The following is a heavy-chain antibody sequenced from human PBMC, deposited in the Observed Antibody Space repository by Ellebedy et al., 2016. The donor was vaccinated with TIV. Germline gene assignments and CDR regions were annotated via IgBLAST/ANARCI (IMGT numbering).Heavy chain of an antibody. CDR1: GDSVSSNSAA. V-gene: IGHV6-1*01. CDR2: TYYRSKWYN. Sequence: SETLSLTXAISGDSVSSNSAAWNWIRQSPSRGLEWLGRTYYRSKWYNDYAVSVRSRITINPDTSKNQFSLQLNSVTPEDTAIYYCARGQSIEAAGMWYYGMDVWGQGTTVTVSS. D-gene: IGHD6-13*01. CDR3: ARGQSIEAAGMWYYGMDV. J-gene: IGHJ6*02.